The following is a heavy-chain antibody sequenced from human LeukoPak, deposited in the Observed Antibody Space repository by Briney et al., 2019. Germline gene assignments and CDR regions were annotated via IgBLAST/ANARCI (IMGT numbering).Heavy chain of an antibody. J-gene: IGHJ4*02. CDR3: AKVRAPLWGKDY. D-gene: IGHD3-16*01. V-gene: IGHV3-7*03. Sequence: GGSLRLSCAASGFTFSTYWMSWVRQAPGKGLEWVANIKEDGSEEYYADSVKGRFTISRDNSKNTLYLQMNSLRAEDTAVYYCAKVRAPLWGKDYWGQGTLVTVSS. CDR2: IKEDGSEE. CDR1: GFTFSTYW.